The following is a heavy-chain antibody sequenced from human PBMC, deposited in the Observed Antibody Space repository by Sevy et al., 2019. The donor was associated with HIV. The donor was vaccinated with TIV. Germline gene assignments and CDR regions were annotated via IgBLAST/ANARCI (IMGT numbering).Heavy chain of an antibody. CDR3: ARDLPPSATTVAHFDY. D-gene: IGHD4-17*01. J-gene: IGHJ4*02. CDR2: ITSSGSTK. CDR1: GFTFSSYA. Sequence: GGSLRLSCAASGFTFSSYAMSWVRQAPGKGLEWVSFITSSGSTKHYSDSVRGRFTISRDNAKYSLSLQMNSLRAEDTAIYYCARDLPPSATTVAHFDYWGQGTLVTVSS. V-gene: IGHV3-48*03.